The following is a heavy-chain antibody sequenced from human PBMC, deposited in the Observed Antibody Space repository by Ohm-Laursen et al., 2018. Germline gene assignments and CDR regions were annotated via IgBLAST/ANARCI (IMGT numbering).Heavy chain of an antibody. D-gene: IGHD4-11*01. Sequence: SLRLSCAASGFSFSSYAVTWVRQAPGKGLEWVSAIGGDDRTHYADSVKGRFTISKDKSKNMLYLQMNSLRAEDTAVYHCASRRIVTMDRGAFNVWGQGTMVTVSS. CDR3: ASRRIVTMDRGAFNV. J-gene: IGHJ3*01. CDR1: GFSFSSYA. V-gene: IGHV3-23*01. CDR2: IGGDDRT.